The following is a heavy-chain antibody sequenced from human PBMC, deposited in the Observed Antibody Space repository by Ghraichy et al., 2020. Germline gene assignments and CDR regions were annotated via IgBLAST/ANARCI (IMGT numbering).Heavy chain of an antibody. Sequence: GGSLRLSCAASGFTFNNYAMAWVRQAPRKGLEWVSAISNSGGRTYYSGSVKGRFTISRDNSKDTLYLQMDSLRADDTALYYCATERTDYYAALAYWGQGTLVTVSS. J-gene: IGHJ4*02. CDR3: ATERTDYYAALAY. D-gene: IGHD3-16*01. CDR2: ISNSGGRT. CDR1: GFTFNNYA. V-gene: IGHV3-23*01.